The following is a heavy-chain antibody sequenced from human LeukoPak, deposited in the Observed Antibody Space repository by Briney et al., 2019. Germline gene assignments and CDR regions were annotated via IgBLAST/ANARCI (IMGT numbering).Heavy chain of an antibody. CDR2: LSATGGRT. CDR3: VKRPEYESGDYPFEH. J-gene: IGHJ4*02. V-gene: IGHV3-23*01. Sequence: GGSLRLSCAASEVSFSTYARNWLMSWVRQAPGKGLEWVSTLSATGGRTYYTDSVKGRFTISRDSSKNTLYLQMNSLRAEDTAVYYCVKRPEYESGDYPFEHRGQGTLVTVSA. CDR1: EVSFSTYA. D-gene: IGHD3-22*01.